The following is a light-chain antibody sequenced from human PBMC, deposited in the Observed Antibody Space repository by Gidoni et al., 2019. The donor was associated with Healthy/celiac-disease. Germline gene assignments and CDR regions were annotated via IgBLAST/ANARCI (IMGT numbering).Light chain of an antibody. Sequence: EIVLTQSPASLSLSPGERATLSCRASQSVSSYLAWYKQKPGQAPRLLIYDASNRATGIPARFSSSGSGTDFTLTISSLEPEDFAVYYCQQRSNWRTFGQGTKVEIK. CDR2: DAS. CDR1: QSVSSY. CDR3: QQRSNWRT. J-gene: IGKJ1*01. V-gene: IGKV3-11*01.